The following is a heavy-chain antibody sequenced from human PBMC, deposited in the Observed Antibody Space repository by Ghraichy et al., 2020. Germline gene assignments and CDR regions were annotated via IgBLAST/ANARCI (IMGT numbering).Heavy chain of an antibody. CDR1: GGTFSSYA. Sequence: VKVSCKASGGTFSSYAISWVRQAPGQGLEWMGGIIPIFGTANYAQKFQGRVTITADESTSTAYMELSRLRSEDTAVYYCGRGVTGTTPFDYWGQGTLVTVSS. V-gene: IGHV1-69*13. J-gene: IGHJ4*02. CDR2: IIPIFGTA. CDR3: GRGVTGTTPFDY. D-gene: IGHD1-7*01.